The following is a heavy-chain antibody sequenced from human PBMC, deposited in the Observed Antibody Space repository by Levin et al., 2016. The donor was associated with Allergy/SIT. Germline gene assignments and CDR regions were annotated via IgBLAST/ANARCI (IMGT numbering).Heavy chain of an antibody. CDR3: ARDLSYSGYTENGFLDY. D-gene: IGHD5-12*01. CDR2: ISSSSSYI. Sequence: VRQAPGKGLEWVSSISSSSSYIYYADSVKGRFTISRDNAKNSLYLQMNSLRAEDTAVYYCARDLSYSGYTENGFLDYWGQGTLVTVSS. J-gene: IGHJ4*02. V-gene: IGHV3-21*01.